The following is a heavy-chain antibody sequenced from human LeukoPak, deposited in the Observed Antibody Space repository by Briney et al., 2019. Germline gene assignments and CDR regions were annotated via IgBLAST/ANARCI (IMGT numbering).Heavy chain of an antibody. CDR3: AKSFGPVIAAAGTGAD. V-gene: IGHV3-23*01. CDR1: GFTFRRYA. D-gene: IGHD6-13*01. J-gene: IGHJ4*02. CDR2: ISGSGTNT. Sequence: GGSLRPSCAASGFTFRRYAMNWVRQAPGKGLEWVSVISGSGTNTDYADSVKGRFTISRDNSKNTLYLQMNSLRAEDTAVYYCAKSFGPVIAAAGTGADWGQGTLVTVSS.